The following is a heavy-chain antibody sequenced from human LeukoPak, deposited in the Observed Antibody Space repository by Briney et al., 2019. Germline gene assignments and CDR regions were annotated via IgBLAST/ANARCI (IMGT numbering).Heavy chain of an antibody. J-gene: IGHJ4*02. D-gene: IGHD5/OR15-5a*01. V-gene: IGHV3-53*01. CDR3: ERVSMSQY. Sequence: GGSLRLSCAASGFSVSSNYMSWVRQVPGKGLEWVSVIYSGDRTYYADSVKGRFTISRDSSKNTLYLQMNNLRVEDTAVYYCERVSMSQYWGQGTLVTASS. CDR1: GFSVSSNY. CDR2: IYSGDRT.